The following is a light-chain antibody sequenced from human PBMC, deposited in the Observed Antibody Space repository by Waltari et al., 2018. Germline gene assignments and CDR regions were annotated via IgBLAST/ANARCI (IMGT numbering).Light chain of an antibody. CDR3: QHRHLIPFT. CDR1: QSISDY. Sequence: DNRMTQSPSYLAASVGDRVAIACRASQSISDYLNLYQQKPGNAPKVLIHAASNLESEVPSRVIGSGAGPDFTLTISILQPPDCANYYRQHRHLIPFTFGGVNRVEIK. J-gene: IGKJ4*01. CDR2: AAS. V-gene: IGKV1-39*01.